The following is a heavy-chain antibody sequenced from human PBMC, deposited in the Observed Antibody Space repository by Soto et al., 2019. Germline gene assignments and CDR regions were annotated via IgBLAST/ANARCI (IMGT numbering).Heavy chain of an antibody. V-gene: IGHV3-7*01. J-gene: IGHJ5*02. Sequence: VQLVESGAGLVQPGGSLRLSCAASDFTFGNYWMSWVRQAPGQGLEWVANIKRDGSEKNYVDSVKGRFTISRDNAKNSLYMQMNSLSAEDTAVYYCARGHCSESSCYYSSDLWGQGTMVTVSS. CDR3: ARGHCSESSCYYSSDL. D-gene: IGHD2-15*01. CDR2: IKRDGSEK. CDR1: DFTFGNYW.